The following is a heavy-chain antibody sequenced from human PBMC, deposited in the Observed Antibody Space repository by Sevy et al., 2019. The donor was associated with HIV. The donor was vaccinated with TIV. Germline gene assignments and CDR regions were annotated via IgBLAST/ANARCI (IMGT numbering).Heavy chain of an antibody. CDR1: GGTFSSYA. CDR3: AINSGSYYYFYYMDV. Sequence: ASVKVSCKASGGTFSSYAISWVRQAPGQGLEWMGGIIPIFGTANYAQKFQGRVTITADKHTSTAYMELSSLRSEDTAEYYFAINSGSYYYFYYMDVWGKGTTVTVSS. J-gene: IGHJ6*03. V-gene: IGHV1-69*06. D-gene: IGHD1-26*01. CDR2: IIPIFGTA.